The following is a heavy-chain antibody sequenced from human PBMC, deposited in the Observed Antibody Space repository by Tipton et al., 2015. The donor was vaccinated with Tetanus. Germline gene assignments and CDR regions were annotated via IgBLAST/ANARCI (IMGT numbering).Heavy chain of an antibody. CDR1: GFPFTTYG. Sequence: SLRLSCAASGFPFTTYGMTWVRLAHGKGLEWVAVITGSGVGTYYSDSVKGRFTVSRDNSRNTLYLQLNSLRVEDTAVYYCATARNKVSITRLQYWGPGTLVTVSS. CDR3: ATARNKVSITRLQY. V-gene: IGHV3-23*01. J-gene: IGHJ4*02. CDR2: ITGSGVGT. D-gene: IGHD3-10*01.